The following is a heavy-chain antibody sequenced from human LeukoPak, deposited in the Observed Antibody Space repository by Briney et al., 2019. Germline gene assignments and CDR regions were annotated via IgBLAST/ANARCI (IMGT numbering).Heavy chain of an antibody. J-gene: IGHJ3*02. Sequence: ASVKLSCKASGYTFTSYGISWVRQAPGQGLEWMGWISAYNGNTNYAQKLQGRVTMTTDTSTSTAYMELKSLRSDDTAVYYCARGDIVVVPAAIRPYAFDIWGQGKMVTVSS. D-gene: IGHD2-2*02. CDR2: ISAYNGNT. CDR3: ARGDIVVVPAAIRPYAFDI. V-gene: IGHV1-18*01. CDR1: GYTFTSYG.